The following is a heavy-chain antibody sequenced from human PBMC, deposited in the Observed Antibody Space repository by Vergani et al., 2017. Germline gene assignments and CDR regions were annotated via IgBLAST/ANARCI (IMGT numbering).Heavy chain of an antibody. CDR1: GFTFRSYA. V-gene: IGHV3-23*01. Sequence: EVQLLESGGGLVQPGGSLRLSCAASGFTFRSYAMSLVRQAPGKGLEWVSAISGSGGSTYYADSVKGRFTLSRDTSKNTLYLQMNSLRAEDTAVYYCAKDDAYSGSYWPEDYWGQGTLVTVSS. J-gene: IGHJ4*02. D-gene: IGHD1-26*01. CDR2: ISGSGGST. CDR3: AKDDAYSGSYWPEDY.